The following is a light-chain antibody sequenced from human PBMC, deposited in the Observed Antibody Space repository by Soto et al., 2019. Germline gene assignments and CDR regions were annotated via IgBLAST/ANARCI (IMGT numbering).Light chain of an antibody. V-gene: IGLV1-44*01. CDR2: NSN. J-gene: IGLJ3*02. CDR1: SSNIGSNP. Sequence: QSVLTQPPSASGTPGQRVTISCSGSSSNIGSNPVNWYQQLPGTAPKLLIYNSNQRPSGVPDRFSGSKSGTSASLAISGLQPEDEADCYCAAWGDSLNGWAFGGGTKVTVL. CDR3: AAWGDSLNGWA.